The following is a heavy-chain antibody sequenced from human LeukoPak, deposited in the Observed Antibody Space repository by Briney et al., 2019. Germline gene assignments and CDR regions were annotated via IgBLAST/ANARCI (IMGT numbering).Heavy chain of an antibody. CDR1: GFTFSTSW. J-gene: IGHJ4*02. V-gene: IGHV3-7*03. D-gene: IGHD6-13*01. CDR2: IKQDGSDK. Sequence: QPGGSLRLSCAASGFTFSTSWMTWVRQAPGKGLEWVANIKQDGSDKYYMDSVKGRFTISRDNAKNSLYLQMNSLRAEDTAVYYCAKDSGWSRFDYWGQGTLVTVSS. CDR3: AKDSGWSRFDY.